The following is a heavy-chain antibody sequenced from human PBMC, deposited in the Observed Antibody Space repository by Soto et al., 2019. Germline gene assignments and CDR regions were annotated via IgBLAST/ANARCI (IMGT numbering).Heavy chain of an antibody. CDR3: ATKHDYSNYYGMVV. D-gene: IGHD4-4*01. CDR2: IIPIFGTA. V-gene: IGHV1-69*13. J-gene: IGHJ6*02. CDR1: GGTFSSYA. Sequence: ASVKVSCKASGGTFSSYAISWVRQAPGQGLEWMGGIIPIFGTANYAQKFQGRVTITADESTSTAYMELSSLRSEDTAVYYCATKHDYSNYYGMVVWGQGTTVTVSS.